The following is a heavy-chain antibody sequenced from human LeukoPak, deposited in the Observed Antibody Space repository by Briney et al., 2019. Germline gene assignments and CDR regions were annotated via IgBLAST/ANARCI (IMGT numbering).Heavy chain of an antibody. V-gene: IGHV3-48*01. D-gene: IGHD6-19*01. Sequence: RPGGSLRLSCAASGFTFSSYSMNWVRQAPGKGLEWVSYISSSSSTIYYADSVKGRFTISRDNAKNTLYLQMNSLRAEDTAVYYCARGRWAVAGSGGDYWGQGTLVTVSS. CDR2: ISSSSSTI. CDR3: ARGRWAVAGSGGDY. CDR1: GFTFSSYS. J-gene: IGHJ4*02.